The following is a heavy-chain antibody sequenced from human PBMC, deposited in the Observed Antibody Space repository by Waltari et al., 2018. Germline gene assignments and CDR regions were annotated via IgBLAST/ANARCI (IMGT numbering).Heavy chain of an antibody. CDR2: VNPKTGNT. CDR1: GYSFLNYD. CDR3: ARGLRDGSGYCSHHICYDYYYYMDV. V-gene: IGHV1-8*01. D-gene: IGHD3-10*01. J-gene: IGHJ6*03. Sequence: QEQLVQSEAEVKRPGASVKVSCRASGYSFLNYDINWVRQAAGRGLEGMGWVNPKTGNTGYAPKFQGRVSFTRTSSIGTAYMELISLTPEDTAVYFCARGLRDGSGYCSHHICYDYYYYMDVWGAGTTVIVS.